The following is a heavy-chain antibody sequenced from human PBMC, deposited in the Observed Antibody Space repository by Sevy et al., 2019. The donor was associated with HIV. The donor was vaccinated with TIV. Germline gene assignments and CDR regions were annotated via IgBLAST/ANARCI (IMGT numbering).Heavy chain of an antibody. V-gene: IGHV4-59*02. Sequence: SETLSLICTVSGGSVNNYYWTWIRQSPGKGLEWIAYIHDNGRTKYNPSLKGRVSISVDMPKNQFSLKLTSVTAADTAVYYCARIPDISGWPFDIWGQGALVTVSS. CDR3: ARIPDISGWPFDI. J-gene: IGHJ4*02. D-gene: IGHD6-19*01. CDR2: IHDNGRT. CDR1: GGSVNNYY.